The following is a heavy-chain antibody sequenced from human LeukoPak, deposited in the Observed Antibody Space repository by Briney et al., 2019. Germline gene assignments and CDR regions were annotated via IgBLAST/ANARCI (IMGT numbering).Heavy chain of an antibody. CDR3: ARESITMIVVVRHDAFDI. J-gene: IGHJ3*02. V-gene: IGHV4-34*01. CDR1: GGSFSGYY. CDR2: INHSGST. Sequence: TPSETLSLTCAVYGGSFSGYYWSWIRQPPGKGLEWIGEINHSGSTNYNPSLKSRVTISVDTSKNQFSLKLSSVTAADTAVYYCARESITMIVVVRHDAFDIWGQGTMVTVSS. D-gene: IGHD3-22*01.